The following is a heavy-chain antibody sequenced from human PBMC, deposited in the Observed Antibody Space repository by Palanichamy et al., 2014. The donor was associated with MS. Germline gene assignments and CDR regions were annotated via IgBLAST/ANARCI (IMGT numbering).Heavy chain of an antibody. CDR2: INSDGRST. Sequence: EVQLVESGGGLVQPGGSLRLSCAASGFTFSNYWMHWVRQAPGKGLVWVSRINSDGRSTTYADSVKGRFTISRDNAKNTLYLQMNSLRAEDTAVYYCAREGARGDCSSTSCYSAYYYGMDVWGQGTTVTVFS. V-gene: IGHV3-74*01. J-gene: IGHJ6*02. CDR1: GFTFSNYW. CDR3: AREGARGDCSSTSCYSAYYYGMDV. D-gene: IGHD2-2*01.